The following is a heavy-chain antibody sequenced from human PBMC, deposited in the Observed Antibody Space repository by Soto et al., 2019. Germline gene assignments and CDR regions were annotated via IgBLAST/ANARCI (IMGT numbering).Heavy chain of an antibody. CDR1: GYTFTSYG. J-gene: IGHJ4*02. CDR2: INPYNGNT. V-gene: IGHV1-18*01. D-gene: IGHD3-16*01. Sequence: QVQLVQSGAEVKKPGASVKVSCKASGYTFTSYGISWVRQAPGQGLEWMGWINPYNGNTNYVQKRQGRVTMTTDTTTKRAYMELRSLRSDDTALYYCARDWFGIDYWGQGTLVTPSS. CDR3: ARDWFGIDY.